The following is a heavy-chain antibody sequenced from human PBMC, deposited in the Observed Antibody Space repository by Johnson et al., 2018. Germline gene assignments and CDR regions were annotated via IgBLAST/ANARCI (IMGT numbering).Heavy chain of an antibody. V-gene: IGHV3-11*01. CDR2: ISNSANTI. CDR1: GFTFSDYY. CDR3: VRDPGTRDGDYYPALDV. J-gene: IGHJ6*01. Sequence: QVQLVESGGGLVKPGGSLRLSCEASGFTFSDYYMTWIRQAPGKGLEWVAYISNSANTIDYVDSVKGRFTVSRDNAKNSLYLQMKNLIAEDTAVYYCVRDPGTRDGDYYPALDVWCQGSQVIV. D-gene: IGHD5-24*01.